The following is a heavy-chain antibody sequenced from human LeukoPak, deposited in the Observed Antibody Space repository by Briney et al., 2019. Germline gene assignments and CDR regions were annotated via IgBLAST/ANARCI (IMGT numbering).Heavy chain of an antibody. V-gene: IGHV3-30*01. Sequence: GGSLRLSCAASGFTFSSYAMHWARQAPGKGLEWVAVISYDGSNKYYADSVKGRFTISRDNSKNTLYLQMNSLRAEDTAVYYCARDRGSTSSRRGANWFDPWGQGTLVTVSS. CDR1: GFTFSSYA. CDR2: ISYDGSNK. J-gene: IGHJ5*02. CDR3: ARDRGSTSSRRGANWFDP. D-gene: IGHD2-2*01.